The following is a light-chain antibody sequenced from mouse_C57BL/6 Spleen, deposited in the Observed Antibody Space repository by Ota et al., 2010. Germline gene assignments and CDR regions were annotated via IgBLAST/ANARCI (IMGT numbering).Light chain of an antibody. V-gene: IGKV8-24*01. CDR2: FAS. Sequence: DIVMTQSPSSLAMSVGQKVTMSCKSSQSLLNTSNQKNYLAWYQQKPGQSPKLLVYFASTRDSGVPDRFTGSGSGTDFSLIISNLQAEDLADYFCQQHCSIPFTFGSGTKLEIK. CDR1: QSLLNTSNQKNY. CDR3: QQHCSIPFT. J-gene: IGKJ4*01.